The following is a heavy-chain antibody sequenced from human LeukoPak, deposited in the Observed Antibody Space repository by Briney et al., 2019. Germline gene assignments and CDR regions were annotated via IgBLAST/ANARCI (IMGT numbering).Heavy chain of an antibody. CDR3: TTNDYDFWSGYWYY. CDR2: IKSKTDGCTT. D-gene: IGHD3-3*01. J-gene: IGHJ4*02. CDR1: GFTFSSYA. V-gene: IGHV3-15*01. Sequence: GGSLRLSCAAYGFTFSSYAMSWVRQAPGKGLEWGGRIKSKTDGCTTDYAAPVKGRLTTSRDEAKKELYLQMNSQKTRDKSVYYCTTNDYDFWSGYWYYWGQGTLVTVSS.